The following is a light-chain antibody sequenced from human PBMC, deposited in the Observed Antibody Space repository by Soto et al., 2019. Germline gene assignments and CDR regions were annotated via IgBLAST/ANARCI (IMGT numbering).Light chain of an antibody. Sequence: DIQMTQSPSSLSASVGDRVTITCRASQSISSWLAWYQQKPGKAPKVLIYKASSLERGVPLRFSGSGSGTEFTLTISSLQPDDFATFYCQQYNSYPYTFGQGTKLEIK. CDR1: QSISSW. J-gene: IGKJ2*01. CDR2: KAS. V-gene: IGKV1-5*03. CDR3: QQYNSYPYT.